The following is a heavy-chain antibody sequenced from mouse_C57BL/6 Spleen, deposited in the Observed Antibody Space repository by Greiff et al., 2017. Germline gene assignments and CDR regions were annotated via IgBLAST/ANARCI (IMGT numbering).Heavy chain of an antibody. J-gene: IGHJ2*01. V-gene: IGHV1-52*01. D-gene: IGHD3-2*01. CDR2: IDPSDSET. CDR3: AREGGDSSLDY. CDR1: GYTFTSYW. Sequence: QVQLKQPGAELVRPGSSVTLSCKASGYTFTSYWMHWVKQRPIQGLEWIGNIDPSDSETHYNQKFKDKATLTVDKSSSPAYMQLSSLTSEDSAVYCCAREGGDSSLDYWGQGTTLTVSS.